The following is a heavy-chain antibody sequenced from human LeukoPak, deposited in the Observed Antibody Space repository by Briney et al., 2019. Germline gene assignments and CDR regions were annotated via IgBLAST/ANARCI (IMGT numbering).Heavy chain of an antibody. J-gene: IGHJ5*02. D-gene: IGHD2-15*01. Sequence: GGSLRLSCAASGFTFSGSAVHWVRQSSGKGLEWVGHIDKKDNLYATAYAESVKGRFTISRDDSKDTAFLHMDSLETEDTALYYCTRDRGTYNWFDPWGQGTLVTVSS. CDR3: TRDRGTYNWFDP. CDR2: IDKKDNLYAT. V-gene: IGHV3-73*01. CDR1: GFTFSGSA.